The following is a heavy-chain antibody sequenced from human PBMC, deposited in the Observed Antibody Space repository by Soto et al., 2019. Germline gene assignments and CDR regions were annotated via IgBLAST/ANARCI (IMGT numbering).Heavy chain of an antibody. V-gene: IGHV3-23*01. CDR1: GFTFSSYA. Sequence: EVPLLESGGGLVQPGGSLRLSCAASGFTFSSYAMSWVRQAPGKGLEWVSAISGSGGSTYYADSVKGRFTISRDNSKNTLYLQMNSLRAEDTAVYYCAKGGGIAAAGEYYYGMDVWGQGTTVTVSS. D-gene: IGHD6-13*01. J-gene: IGHJ6*02. CDR2: ISGSGGST. CDR3: AKGGGIAAAGEYYYGMDV.